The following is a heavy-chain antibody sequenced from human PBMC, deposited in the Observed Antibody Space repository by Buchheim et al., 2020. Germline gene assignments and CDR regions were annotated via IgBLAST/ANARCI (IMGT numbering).Heavy chain of an antibody. CDR2: ISYDGSNK. CDR3: AKDVGAYNDY. J-gene: IGHJ4*02. Sequence: QVQLVESGGGVVQPGRSLRLSCAASGFTFSSYGMHWVRQAPGKGLEWVAVISYDGSNKYYADSVKGRFTISRDNSKNTLYLQMNSLRAEDTAVYYCAKDVGAYNDYWGQGTL. CDR1: GFTFSSYG. D-gene: IGHD1-26*01. V-gene: IGHV3-30*18.